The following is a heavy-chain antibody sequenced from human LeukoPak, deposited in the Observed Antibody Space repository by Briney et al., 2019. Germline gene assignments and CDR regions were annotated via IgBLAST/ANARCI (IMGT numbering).Heavy chain of an antibody. V-gene: IGHV4-59*01. CDR1: GGSISSDY. CDR3: ARDLGGYCSRTSCYDLGWFDP. CDR2: IYNSGST. D-gene: IGHD2-2*01. Sequence: SETLSLTCTVSGGSISSDYWSWIRQPPGKGLEWIGYIYNSGSTNYSPSLKSRVTIPVDTSKNQFSLKLSSVTAADTAVYYCARDLGGYCSRTSCYDLGWFDPWGQGTLVTVSS. J-gene: IGHJ5*02.